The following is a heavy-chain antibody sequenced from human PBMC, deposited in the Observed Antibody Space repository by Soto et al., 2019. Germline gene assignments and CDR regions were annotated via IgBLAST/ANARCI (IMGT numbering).Heavy chain of an antibody. CDR2: IVVGSGNT. CDR1: GFTFTSSA. J-gene: IGHJ4*02. D-gene: IGHD6-19*01. Sequence: SVKVSCKASGFTFTSSAMQWVRQARGQRLEWIGWIVVGSGNTNYAQKFQERVTITRDMSTSTAYMELSSLRSEDTAVYYCAADRYSSGWYDGGYWGQGTLVTVSS. CDR3: AADRYSSGWYDGGY. V-gene: IGHV1-58*02.